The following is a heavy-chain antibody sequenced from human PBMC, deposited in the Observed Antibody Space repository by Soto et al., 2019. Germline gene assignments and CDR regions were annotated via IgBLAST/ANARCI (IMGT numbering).Heavy chain of an antibody. CDR3: ARLRSWRFFDY. CDR1: GFSLSTSGVR. CDR2: IYWDDDK. V-gene: IGHV2-5*02. D-gene: IGHD6-13*01. Sequence: SGPTLVNPTHTLTLTCTFSGFSLSTSGVRVGWIRQPPGKALEWLALIYWDDDKRYSPSLKSRLTITKDTSKYQVVLTMTNMDPVDTATYYCARLRSWRFFDYWGQGTLVTVSS. J-gene: IGHJ4*02.